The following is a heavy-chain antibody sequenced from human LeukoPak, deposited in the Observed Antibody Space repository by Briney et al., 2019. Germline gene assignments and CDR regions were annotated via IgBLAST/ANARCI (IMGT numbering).Heavy chain of an antibody. J-gene: IGHJ4*02. CDR1: GGSISSYC. CDR2: IYYSVST. D-gene: IGHD3-9*01. Sequence: SETLSLTCTVSGGSISSYCWSWIRQPPGKGLEWIGYIYYSVSTNYNPSLKSRVTISVDTSKNQFSLKLSSVTAADTAVYYCATAAFDDILTGYSTWYFDYWGQGTLVTVSS. CDR3: ATAAFDDILTGYSTWYFDY. V-gene: IGHV4-59*08.